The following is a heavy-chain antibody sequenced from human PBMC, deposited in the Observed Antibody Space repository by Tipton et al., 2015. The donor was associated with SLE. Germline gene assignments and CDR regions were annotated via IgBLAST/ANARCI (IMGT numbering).Heavy chain of an antibody. CDR2: IRGDESIT. CDR3: AKVDRTNMVTSFDY. V-gene: IGHV3-23*01. D-gene: IGHD5-18*01. CDR1: GFTFSNYA. Sequence: SLRLSCAASGFTFSNYAITWVRQAPGKGLVWVSRIRGDESITNYADSVKGRFIISRDNAKNSLYLQLNSLRAEDTAVYYCAKVDRTNMVTSFDYWGQGTLVTVSS. J-gene: IGHJ4*02.